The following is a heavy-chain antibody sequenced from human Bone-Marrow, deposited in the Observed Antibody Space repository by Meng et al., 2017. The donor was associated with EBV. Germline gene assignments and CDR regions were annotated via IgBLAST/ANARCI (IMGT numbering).Heavy chain of an antibody. D-gene: IGHD2-15*01. CDR1: GNSFPSYG. CDR3: ARINCSGGSCYSPLWY. Sequence: VSMVRFGVDVKKPGASVKCSCKASGNSFPSYGISWVRQAPGQGLEWMGWISAYNGNTNYAQKLQGRVTMTTDTSTSTAYMELRSLRSDDTAVYYCARINCSGGSCYSPLWYWGQGTLVTVSS. V-gene: IGHV1-18*01. CDR2: ISAYNGNT. J-gene: IGHJ4*02.